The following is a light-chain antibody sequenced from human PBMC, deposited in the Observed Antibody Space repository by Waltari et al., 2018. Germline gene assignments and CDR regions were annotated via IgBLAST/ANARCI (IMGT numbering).Light chain of an antibody. CDR1: QSVGTY. Sequence: EIVLTQSPAILSFSPGERSTLACRTSQSVGTYLAWYQQRPGQSHRLRIYDSSYRATGIPARFSGSGSETDFTLTISSLQPEDVAVYYCQQRRNWPLTFGGGTRVEI. V-gene: IGKV3-11*01. CDR2: DSS. CDR3: QQRRNWPLT. J-gene: IGKJ4*01.